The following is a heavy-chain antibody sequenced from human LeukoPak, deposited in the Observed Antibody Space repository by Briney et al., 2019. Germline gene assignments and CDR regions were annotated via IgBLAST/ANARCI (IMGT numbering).Heavy chain of an antibody. V-gene: IGHV4-34*01. Sequence: SETLSLTCAVYGGSFSGYYWSWIRQPPGKGLEWIGEISHSGSTSYNPSLESRVTISVDTSKNQFSLRLTSVTAADTAVFYCAREGRQDYVYFDYWGQGSLVTVSS. CDR2: ISHSGST. J-gene: IGHJ4*02. D-gene: IGHD4-17*01. CDR1: GGSFSGYY. CDR3: AREGRQDYVYFDY.